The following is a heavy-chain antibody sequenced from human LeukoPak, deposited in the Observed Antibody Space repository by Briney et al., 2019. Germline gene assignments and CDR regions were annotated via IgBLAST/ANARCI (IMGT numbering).Heavy chain of an antibody. D-gene: IGHD3-22*01. Sequence: SETLSLTCGVYGGSFSGYYWNWIRQPPGMGLEWIGEINHRGGTGYNPSLKSRVTMSVDTSKNVFSLKLTSVTAADTAVYYCATAYYYDSSAAIDYWGQGILVTVSS. J-gene: IGHJ4*02. CDR2: INHRGGT. V-gene: IGHV4-34*01. CDR1: GGSFSGYY. CDR3: ATAYYYDSSAAIDY.